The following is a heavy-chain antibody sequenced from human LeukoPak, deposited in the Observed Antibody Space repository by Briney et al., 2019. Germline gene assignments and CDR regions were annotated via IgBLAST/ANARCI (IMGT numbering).Heavy chain of an antibody. CDR2: IYYRGST. Sequence: SETLSLTCTVSGGSISSYYWSWIRQPPGKGLEWIGYIYYRGSTNYNPSLKSRVTISVDTSKNQFSLKLSSVTAADTAVYYCARENRRYDYVWGSYRLYGMDVWGQGTTVTVSS. J-gene: IGHJ6*02. CDR1: GGSISSYY. V-gene: IGHV4-59*01. CDR3: ARENRRYDYVWGSYRLYGMDV. D-gene: IGHD3-16*02.